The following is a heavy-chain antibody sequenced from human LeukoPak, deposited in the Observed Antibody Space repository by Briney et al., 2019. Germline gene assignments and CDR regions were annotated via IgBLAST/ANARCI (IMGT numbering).Heavy chain of an antibody. V-gene: IGHV3-23*01. CDR3: AKVPFIAVAGPSFDY. Sequence: PGGSLRLSCAASGFTFSSHWMSWVRQAPGKGLEWVSAISGSGGSTYYADSVKGRFTISRDNSKNTLYLQMNSLRAEDTAVYYCAKVPFIAVAGPSFDYWGQGTLVTVSS. CDR1: GFTFSSHW. D-gene: IGHD6-19*01. J-gene: IGHJ4*02. CDR2: ISGSGGST.